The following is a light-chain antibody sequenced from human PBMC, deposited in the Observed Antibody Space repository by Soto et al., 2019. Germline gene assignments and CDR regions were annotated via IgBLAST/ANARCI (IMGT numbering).Light chain of an antibody. CDR2: SAS. J-gene: IGKJ4*01. V-gene: IGKV3-11*01. Sequence: EIVMTQSPATLSVSPGETASLSCRASQAINSNLAWYQQRPGQAPRLLIYSASTRATGVPARVSGSGSETEFTLTISSLEPEDFAVYYCQQRSDWPLTFGGGTKVDIK. CDR1: QAINSN. CDR3: QQRSDWPLT.